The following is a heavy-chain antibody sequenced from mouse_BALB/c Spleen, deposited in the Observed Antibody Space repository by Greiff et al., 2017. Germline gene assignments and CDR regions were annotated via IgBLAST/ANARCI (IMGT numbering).Heavy chain of an antibody. D-gene: IGHD1-1*01. CDR1: GFSLTSYG. CDR3: ARSRFTTTYAMDY. J-gene: IGHJ4*01. Sequence: QVQLQQSGPGLVAPSQSLSITCTVSGFSLTSYGVHWVRQPPGKGLEWLGVIWAGGSTNYNSALMSRLSISKDNSKSQVFLKMNSLHTDDTAMYYCARSRFTTTYAMDYWGQGTSVTVSS. CDR2: IWAGGST. V-gene: IGHV2-9*02.